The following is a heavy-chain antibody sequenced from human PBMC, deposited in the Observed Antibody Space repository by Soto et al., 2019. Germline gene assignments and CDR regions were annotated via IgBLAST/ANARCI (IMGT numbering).Heavy chain of an antibody. J-gene: IGHJ4*02. CDR2: IYPGDSDI. CDR3: ATRHSSPSYDF. Sequence: PGVSQRVSWRGAECRCIDHGSGWVSQMPGKGLEWMGVIYPGDSDIRITPSFQGQVTISADKSINTAYLQWSSLKASDTALYYCATRHSSPSYDFWGQGTLVTGSS. V-gene: IGHV5-51*01. CDR1: ECRCIDHG. D-gene: IGHD6-6*01.